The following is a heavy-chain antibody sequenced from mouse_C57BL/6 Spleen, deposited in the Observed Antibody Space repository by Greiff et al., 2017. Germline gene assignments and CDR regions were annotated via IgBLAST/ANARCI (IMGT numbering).Heavy chain of an antibody. J-gene: IGHJ3*01. CDR3: ARGNYYDYDEGFAY. D-gene: IGHD2-4*01. V-gene: IGHV3-1*01. CDR1: GYSITSGYD. Sequence: EVKVEESGPGMVKPSQSLSLTCTVTGYSITSGYDWHWIRHFPGNKLEWMGYISYSGSTNYNPSLKSRISITHDTSKNHFFLKLNSVTTEDTATYYCARGNYYDYDEGFAYWGQGTLVTVSA. CDR2: ISYSGST.